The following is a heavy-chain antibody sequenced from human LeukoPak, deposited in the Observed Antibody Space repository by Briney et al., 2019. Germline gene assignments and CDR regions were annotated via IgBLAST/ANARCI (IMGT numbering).Heavy chain of an antibody. V-gene: IGHV1-46*01. J-gene: IGHJ2*01. CDR2: INPSGGST. Sequence: ASVKVSCKASGYTFTSYYRHWVREGPGQGLEWMGIINPSGGSTSYAQKFQGRVTMTRDTSTNTIFMELSSLRTERTAVLYWCKIAASRASLNRFWYFDLWGRGTLVTVSS. CDR1: GYTFTSYY. CDR3: CKIAASRASLNRFWYFDL. D-gene: IGHD6-25*01.